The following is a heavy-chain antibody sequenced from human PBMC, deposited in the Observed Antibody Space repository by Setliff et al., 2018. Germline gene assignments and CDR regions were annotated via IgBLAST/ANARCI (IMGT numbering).Heavy chain of an antibody. J-gene: IGHJ6*03. Sequence: PSETLSLTCAVSGGSISSSNWWSWVRQPPGKGLEWIGEIYHSGSTNYNPSLKSRVTISVDKSKNQFSLKLSSVTAADTAVYYCARTLITFGGVIVMNYYYYYMDVWGKGTTVTVSS. CDR1: GGSISSSNW. CDR2: IYHSGST. D-gene: IGHD3-16*02. V-gene: IGHV4-4*02. CDR3: ARTLITFGGVIVMNYYYYYMDV.